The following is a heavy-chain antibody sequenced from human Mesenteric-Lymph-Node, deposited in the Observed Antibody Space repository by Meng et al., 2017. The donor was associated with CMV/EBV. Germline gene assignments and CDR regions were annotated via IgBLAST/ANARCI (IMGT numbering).Heavy chain of an antibody. Sequence: GESLKISCAASGFTFSDHAMYWVRQAPGKGLEWVAFIRYDESNKFYADSVKGRFTISRDNSKNTLYLQMNNLRDDDSATYYCAKEKSIAAIGYYGMDVWGQGTTVTVSS. V-gene: IGHV3-30*02. CDR2: IRYDESNK. J-gene: IGHJ6*02. CDR3: AKEKSIAAIGYYGMDV. CDR1: GFTFSDHA. D-gene: IGHD6-13*01.